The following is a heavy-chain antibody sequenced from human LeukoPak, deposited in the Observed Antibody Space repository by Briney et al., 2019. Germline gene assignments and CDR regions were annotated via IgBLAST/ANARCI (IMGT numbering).Heavy chain of an antibody. CDR1: GGSISSYY. CDR3: AREYGIWCGYFDY. J-gene: IGHJ4*02. Sequence: PSETLSLTCTVSGGSISSYYWSWIRQPAGKGLEWIGHIYNSGSTNYNPSLKSRVPMSVDTSKNQFSLTLSSVTGADTAWYYCAREYGIWCGYFDYWGQGTLVTVSS. D-gene: IGHD3-3*01. V-gene: IGHV4-4*07. CDR2: IYNSGST.